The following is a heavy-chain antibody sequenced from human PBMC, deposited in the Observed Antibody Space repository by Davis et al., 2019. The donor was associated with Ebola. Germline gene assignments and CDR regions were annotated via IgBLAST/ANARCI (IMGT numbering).Heavy chain of an antibody. CDR2: VSAYNGDT. D-gene: IGHD3-16*01. J-gene: IGHJ3*02. Sequence: ASVKVSCKASGYTFTSYGFNWVRQAPGQGLEWMGWVSAYNGDTNYAQKLQGRVTMTTDTSTSTAYMELRSLSSDDTAVYFCANSIYTVDAFDIWGQGTLVTVSS. CDR3: ANSIYTVDAFDI. CDR1: GYTFTSYG. V-gene: IGHV1-18*01.